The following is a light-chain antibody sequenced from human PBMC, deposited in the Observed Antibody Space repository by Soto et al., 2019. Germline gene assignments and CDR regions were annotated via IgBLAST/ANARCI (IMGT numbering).Light chain of an antibody. CDR3: QSYDSSLSGYLV. J-gene: IGLJ2*01. CDR1: SSNIGAGYD. V-gene: IGLV1-40*01. CDR2: GNS. Sequence: QSVLTQPPSVSGAPGQRVTISCTGRSSNIGAGYDVHWYQQLPGTAPKLLIYGNSNRPSGVPDRFSGSKSGTSASLAITGLQAEDEADYSCQSYDSSLSGYLVFGGGTKLTVL.